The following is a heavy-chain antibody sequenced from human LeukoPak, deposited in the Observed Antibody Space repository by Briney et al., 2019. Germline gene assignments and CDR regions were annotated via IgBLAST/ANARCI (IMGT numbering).Heavy chain of an antibody. D-gene: IGHD1-26*01. CDR3: TTSVGDWEPMFRYYYGMDV. CDR1: GGSISSYY. CDR2: IYTSGST. J-gene: IGHJ6*02. V-gene: IGHV4-4*07. Sequence: KASETLSLTCTVSGGSISSYYWSWIRQPAGKGLEWIGRIYTSGSTNYNPSLKSRVTMSVDTSHNQFSLSLSSVTAADTAVYYCTTSVGDWEPMFRYYYGMDVWGQGTTVTVSS.